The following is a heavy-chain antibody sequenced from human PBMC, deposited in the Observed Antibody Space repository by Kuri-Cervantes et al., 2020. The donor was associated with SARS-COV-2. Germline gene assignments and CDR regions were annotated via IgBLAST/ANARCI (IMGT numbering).Heavy chain of an antibody. CDR1: GYTFNNYR. V-gene: IGHV5-51*01. CDR2: IYPGDSDT. CDR3: AGRAYGAEVYQYYMDV. J-gene: IGHJ6*03. Sequence: KVSRMGSGYTFNNYRIGWVRQMPGKGLEWLGIIYPGDSDTRYSPSFQGQVTIPADKSISTAFLQWSSLKASDTAMYYCAGRAYGAEVYQYYMDVWGKGTTVTVSS. D-gene: IGHD2-2*01.